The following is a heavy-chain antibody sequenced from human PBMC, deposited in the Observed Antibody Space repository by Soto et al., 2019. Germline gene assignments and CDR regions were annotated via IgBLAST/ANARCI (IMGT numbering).Heavy chain of an antibody. CDR3: AREGEMPYYYYGLDV. J-gene: IGHJ6*02. V-gene: IGHV1-18*01. D-gene: IGHD3-16*01. CDR1: GYTFTTYG. CDR2: ISGYNGHT. Sequence: QVQLVQSGAEVRKPGASVKVSCKASGYTFTTYGISWVRQAPGQGLEWMGWISGYNGHTKYAQKFQGRVTMTTDTYTSTVYMDRRSLRSDDTAVYYCAREGEMPYYYYGLDVWGQGTTVTVSS.